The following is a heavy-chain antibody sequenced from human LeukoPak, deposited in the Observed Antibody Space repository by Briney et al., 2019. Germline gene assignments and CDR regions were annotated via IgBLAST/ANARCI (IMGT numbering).Heavy chain of an antibody. V-gene: IGHV4-59*08. CDR3: ARRPSMVRGAAFDI. D-gene: IGHD3-10*01. Sequence: SETLSLTCTVSGGSISSYYWSWIRQPPGKGLEWIGYIYYSGSTNYNPSLKSRVTISVDTSKNQFSLKLSSVTAADTAVYYCARRPSMVRGAAFDIWGQGTMVTVSS. J-gene: IGHJ3*02. CDR2: IYYSGST. CDR1: GGSISSYY.